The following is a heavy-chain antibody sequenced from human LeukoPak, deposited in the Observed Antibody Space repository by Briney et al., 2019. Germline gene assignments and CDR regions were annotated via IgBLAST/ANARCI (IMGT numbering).Heavy chain of an antibody. J-gene: IGHJ4*02. Sequence: GGSLRLSCAASGITVSSYEMNWVRQAPGKGLEWISYISSSASTIYYGDSVKGRFTISRDNAKNSLYLQMKSLRAEDTAVNYCARSDTSGDYHIPTDYWGQGTLVTVSS. V-gene: IGHV3-48*03. D-gene: IGHD3-22*01. CDR2: ISSSASTI. CDR3: ARSDTSGDYHIPTDY. CDR1: GITVSSYE.